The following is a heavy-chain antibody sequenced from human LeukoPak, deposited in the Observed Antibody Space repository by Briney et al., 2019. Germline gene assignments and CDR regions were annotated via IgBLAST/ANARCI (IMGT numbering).Heavy chain of an antibody. CDR2: INQDASET. CDR3: ARDPTVRGVPPAYYFDY. J-gene: IGHJ4*02. Sequence: PGGSLRLSCAASGFTFSSYAMSWVRQAPGKGLEWVANINQDASETRYVDSVKGRFTISRDNSKNTLYLQMNSLRAEDTAVYYCARDPTVRGVPPAYYFDYWGQGTLVTVSS. CDR1: GFTFSSYA. D-gene: IGHD3-10*01. V-gene: IGHV3-7*03.